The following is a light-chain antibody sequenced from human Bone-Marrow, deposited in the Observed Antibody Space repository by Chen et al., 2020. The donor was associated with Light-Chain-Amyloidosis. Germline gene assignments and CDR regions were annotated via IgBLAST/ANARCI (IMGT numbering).Light chain of an antibody. CDR1: SSAVGGDNH. Sequence: QSALTQPASVSGSPGQSITISCTGTSSAVGGDNHVSWYQQHPDKAPKLMIYEVTNRPSWFPDSFSGSKSDNTASLTISGLQPGDEADYFCSSYSITSALVFGSGTRVTVL. CDR3: SSYSITSALV. CDR2: EVT. J-gene: IGLJ1*01. V-gene: IGLV2-14*01.